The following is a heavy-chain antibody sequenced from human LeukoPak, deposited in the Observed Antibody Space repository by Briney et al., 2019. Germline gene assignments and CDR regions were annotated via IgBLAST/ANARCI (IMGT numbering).Heavy chain of an antibody. Sequence: GGSLRLSCAASGFTFSRSAMSWVRQAPGKGLECFSNISGSGSGGSTYYADSVKGRFTISRDNSKDTLYLQVDSLRAEDTAIYYCVRSRIEVLGTGGFDYWGQGTVVTVSS. CDR2: ISGSGSGGST. CDR1: GFTFSRSA. J-gene: IGHJ4*02. CDR3: VRSRIEVLGTGGFDY. V-gene: IGHV3-23*01. D-gene: IGHD3-10*01.